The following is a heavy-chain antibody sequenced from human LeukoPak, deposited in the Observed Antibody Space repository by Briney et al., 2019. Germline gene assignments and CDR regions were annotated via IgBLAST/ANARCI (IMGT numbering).Heavy chain of an antibody. V-gene: IGHV3-30-3*01. D-gene: IGHD4/OR15-4a*01. CDR3: ATSLTTDLAPARY. CDR2: ISYDGSNK. J-gene: IGHJ4*02. CDR1: GFTFTNYA. Sequence: GGSLRLSCAASGFTFTNYAMHWVRQAPGKGLEWVGLISYDGSNKYYADSVKGRFTISRDDSKNTVFLQVNSLRADDTAVYYCATSLTTDLAPARYWGQGTLVTVSS.